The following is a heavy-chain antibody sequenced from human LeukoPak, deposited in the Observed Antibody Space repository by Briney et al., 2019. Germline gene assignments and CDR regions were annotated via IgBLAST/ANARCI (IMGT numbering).Heavy chain of an antibody. J-gene: IGHJ3*02. D-gene: IGHD5-18*01. CDR1: GYTFTSYG. Sequence: ASVKVSCKASGYTFTSYGISWVRQAPGQGLEWMGWISAYNGNTNYAQKLQGRVTMTTDTSTSTAYMELRSLRSDDTAVYYCARFTPGDSYGLTPGAFDIWGQGTMVTVSS. CDR3: ARFTPGDSYGLTPGAFDI. CDR2: ISAYNGNT. V-gene: IGHV1-18*01.